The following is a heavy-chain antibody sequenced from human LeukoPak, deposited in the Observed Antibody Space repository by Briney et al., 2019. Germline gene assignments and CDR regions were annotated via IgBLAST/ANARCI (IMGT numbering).Heavy chain of an antibody. V-gene: IGHV3-30*18. J-gene: IGHJ4*02. Sequence: GGSLRLSCAASGFTFSSYGMHWVRQAPGKGLEWVAVISYDGSNKYYADSVKGRFTVSRDNSKNTLYLQMNSLRAEDTAVYYCAKNRMVRGVRPPLDYWGQGTLVTVSS. D-gene: IGHD3-10*01. CDR2: ISYDGSNK. CDR1: GFTFSSYG. CDR3: AKNRMVRGVRPPLDY.